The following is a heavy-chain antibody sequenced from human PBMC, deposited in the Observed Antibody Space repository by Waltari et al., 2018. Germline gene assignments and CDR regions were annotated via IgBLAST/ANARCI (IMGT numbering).Heavy chain of an antibody. CDR2: INHSGST. J-gene: IGHJ4*02. Sequence: QVQLQQWGAGLLQPSDTLSLTCAVYGGSFSGYYSSWIRQPPGKGLEWIGEINHSGSTNYNPSLKSRVTISVDTSKNQFSLKLSSVTAADTAVYYCARDRQSGNSPGLDYWGQGTLVTVSS. CDR1: GGSFSGYY. CDR3: ARDRQSGNSPGLDY. V-gene: IGHV4-34*01. D-gene: IGHD2-21*02.